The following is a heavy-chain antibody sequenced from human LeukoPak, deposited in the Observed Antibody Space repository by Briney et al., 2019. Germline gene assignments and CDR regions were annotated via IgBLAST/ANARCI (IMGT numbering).Heavy chain of an antibody. V-gene: IGHV4-34*01. D-gene: IGHD1-26*01. CDR1: GFTFSSYE. CDR3: ARGGPVGARPIDY. J-gene: IGHJ4*02. Sequence: LRLSCAASGFTFSSYEMNWVRQAPGKGLEWIGEINHSGSTNYNPSLKSRVTISVDTSKNQFSLKLSSVTAADTAVYYCARGGPVGARPIDYWGQGTLVTVSS. CDR2: INHSGST.